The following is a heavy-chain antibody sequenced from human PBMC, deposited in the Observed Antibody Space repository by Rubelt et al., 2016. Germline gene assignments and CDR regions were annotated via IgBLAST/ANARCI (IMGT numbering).Heavy chain of an antibody. CDR1: GFTFSSYW. Sequence: CAASGFTFSSYWMHWVRQAPGKGLVWVSRINSDGSSTSYADSVKGRFTISRDNAKNTLYLQMNSLRAEDTAVYYCARVYGSGSSFYYYYGMDGWGQGTTVTVSS. J-gene: IGHJ6*02. CDR3: ARVYGSGSSFYYYYGMDG. V-gene: IGHV3-74*01. CDR2: INSDGSST. D-gene: IGHD3-10*01.